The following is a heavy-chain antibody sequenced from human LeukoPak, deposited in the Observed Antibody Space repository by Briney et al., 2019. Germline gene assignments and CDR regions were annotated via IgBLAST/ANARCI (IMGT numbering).Heavy chain of an antibody. D-gene: IGHD2-2*01. CDR1: GYTFTSYD. Sequence: ASVKVSCKASGYTFTSYDINWVRQATGQGLEWMGWMNPNSGNTGYAQKFQGRVTMTRSTSISTAYMELSSLRSEDTAVYYCARVRSTSCYCDYWGQGTLVTVSS. V-gene: IGHV1-8*01. CDR3: ARVRSTSCYCDY. CDR2: MNPNSGNT. J-gene: IGHJ4*02.